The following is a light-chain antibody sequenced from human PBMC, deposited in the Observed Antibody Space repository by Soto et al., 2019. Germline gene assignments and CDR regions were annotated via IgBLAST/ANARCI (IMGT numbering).Light chain of an antibody. CDR2: EVS. V-gene: IGLV2-14*01. CDR3: YSFTSGNTLYV. CDR1: TSDVGGYDY. J-gene: IGLJ1*01. Sequence: QSVMTQPASVSGSPGQSITISCTGTTSDVGGYDYVSWYQQHPGQAPKLLIYEVSNRPSGVSHRFSGSKSGNPASLSISGLQAEDEADYCCYSFTSGNTLYVFGTRTKVTVL.